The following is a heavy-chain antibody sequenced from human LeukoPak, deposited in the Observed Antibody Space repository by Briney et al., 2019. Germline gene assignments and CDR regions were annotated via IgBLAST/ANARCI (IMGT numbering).Heavy chain of an antibody. CDR2: IYHTGIT. CDR1: GGSVSSGSHY. CDR3: ARHYGP. V-gene: IGHV4-30-4*08. J-gene: IGHJ4*02. Sequence: SQTLSLTCTVSGGSVSSGSHYYNWIRQHPGKGLEWIGYIYHTGITSYNPSLKSRVTISVDTSKNQFSLKLNSVTATDTAVYYCARHYGPWGQGTLVTVSS. D-gene: IGHD3-16*01.